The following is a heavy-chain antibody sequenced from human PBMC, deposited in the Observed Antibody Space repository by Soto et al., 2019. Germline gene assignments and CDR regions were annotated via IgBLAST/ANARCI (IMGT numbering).Heavy chain of an antibody. Sequence: SVKVSCKASGGTFSSYAISWVRQAPGQGLEWMGGIIPIFGTANYAQKFQGRVTITADESTSTAYMELSSLRSEDTAVYYCARESSRNYGGNFPFDYWGQGTLVTVS. CDR1: GGTFSSYA. D-gene: IGHD4-17*01. V-gene: IGHV1-69*13. CDR2: IIPIFGTA. J-gene: IGHJ4*02. CDR3: ARESSRNYGGNFPFDY.